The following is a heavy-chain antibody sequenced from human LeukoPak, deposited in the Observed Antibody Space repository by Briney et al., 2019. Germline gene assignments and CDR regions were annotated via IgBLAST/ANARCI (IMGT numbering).Heavy chain of an antibody. CDR2: ISYSGSP. J-gene: IGHJ3*02. Sequence: SETLSLTCTVSGDPGSSSNYYWGWIRQPPGKGLEWVGRISYSGSPYYKPSLKSRVTISIDTPNYQFSLKLSSVTAADTAVYYCARGRYCSADICSGGDAFDIWGQGTMVSVSS. CDR1: GDPGSSSNYY. CDR3: ARGRYCSADICSGGDAFDI. D-gene: IGHD2-15*01. V-gene: IGHV4-39*07.